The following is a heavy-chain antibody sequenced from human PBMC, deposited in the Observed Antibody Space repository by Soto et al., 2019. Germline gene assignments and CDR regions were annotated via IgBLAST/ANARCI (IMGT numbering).Heavy chain of an antibody. J-gene: IGHJ5*02. CDR3: AKGGSSGLIAPSGWDNWLDP. D-gene: IGHD6-19*01. Sequence: EVQLVESGGGLVQPGRSLRLSCAASGFAFDDYAMHWVRQPPGRGLEWVSGITWNGGTIRYVDSVKGRFTISRDNAENSLYMQMNSLSPEDTAVYYCAKGGSSGLIAPSGWDNWLDPWGQGTQVTVSS. CDR1: GFAFDDYA. V-gene: IGHV3-9*01. CDR2: ITWNGGTI.